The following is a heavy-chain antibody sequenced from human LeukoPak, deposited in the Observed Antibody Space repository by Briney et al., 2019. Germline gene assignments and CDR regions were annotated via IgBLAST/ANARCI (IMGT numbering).Heavy chain of an antibody. D-gene: IGHD1-26*01. Sequence: SETLSLTCTVSGGSISTYYWTWIRQPPGKGLEWIGYIYYNGETNYNPSLKSRVTISVDTSKNQFSLNLSSVSAADTAVYYCARADSSGTYRNWFDPWGQGTLVTVSS. J-gene: IGHJ5*02. CDR2: IYYNGET. CDR1: GGSISTYY. V-gene: IGHV4-59*01. CDR3: ARADSSGTYRNWFDP.